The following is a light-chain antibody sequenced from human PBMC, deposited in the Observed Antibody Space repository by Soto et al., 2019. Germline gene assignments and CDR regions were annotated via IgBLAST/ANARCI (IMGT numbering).Light chain of an antibody. Sequence: DIKMTQSPSTLSASAGYRVTITPRHSQSISNWLAWYQQKPGKAPKLLIYDASSLESGVPSRFSGSGSGTEFTLTISSLQTDDFATYSCKQYNSYSRTFGKGTKVDIK. V-gene: IGKV1-5*01. CDR3: KQYNSYSRT. J-gene: IGKJ1*01. CDR2: DAS. CDR1: QSISNW.